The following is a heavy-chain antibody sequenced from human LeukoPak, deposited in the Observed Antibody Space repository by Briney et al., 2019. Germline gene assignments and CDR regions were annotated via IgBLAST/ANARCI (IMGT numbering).Heavy chain of an antibody. CDR3: ARSSVGARRRIDY. CDR2: MNPNSGNT. CDR1: GYTLTSYD. V-gene: IGHV1-8*01. D-gene: IGHD1-26*01. Sequence: ASVKVSCKASGYTLTSYDINWVRKATGQGLEWMGWMNPNSGNTGYAQKFQGRVTMTRSTSINTAYMELNSLTSEDTAVYYCARSSVGARRRIDYWGQGSLVTVSS. J-gene: IGHJ4*02.